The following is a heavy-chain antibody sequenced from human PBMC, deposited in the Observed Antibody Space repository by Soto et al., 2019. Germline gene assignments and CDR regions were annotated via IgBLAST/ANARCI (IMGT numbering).Heavy chain of an antibody. Sequence: SVKVSCKASGDTFNFYSINWVRQAPGLGLQWMGRINPILSMSNYAPRFQGRVTMTADKSTSTAYMELSSLRSEDTVMYYCATSYGSGYRAFDSWGQGALVTVSS. J-gene: IGHJ4*02. V-gene: IGHV1-69*02. CDR1: GDTFNFYS. CDR3: ATSYGSGYRAFDS. D-gene: IGHD3-10*01. CDR2: INPILSMS.